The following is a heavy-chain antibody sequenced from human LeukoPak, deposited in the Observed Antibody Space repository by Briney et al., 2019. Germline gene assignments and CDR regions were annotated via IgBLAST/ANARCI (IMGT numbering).Heavy chain of an antibody. CDR3: AKDRNDILTGSDY. V-gene: IGHV3-9*01. CDR2: ISRNSGSI. CDR1: GFTFDDYA. D-gene: IGHD3-9*01. J-gene: IGHJ4*02. Sequence: GGSLRLSCAASGFTFDDYAMHWVRQAPGKGLEWVSGISRNSGSIGYADSVKGRFTISRDNAKNSLYLQMNSLRAEDTALYYCAKDRNDILTGSDYWGQGTLVTVSS.